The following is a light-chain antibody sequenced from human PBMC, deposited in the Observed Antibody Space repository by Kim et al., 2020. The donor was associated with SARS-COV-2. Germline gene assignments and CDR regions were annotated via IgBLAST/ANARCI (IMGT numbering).Light chain of an antibody. V-gene: IGLV2-8*01. CDR2: VVS. J-gene: IGLJ3*02. Sequence: GRSVPISCSGTSNYVVDYNFVPWYQQHPGKAPKHVFYVVSKRPSGVPDRFSGSKSRNPASLTVSRLQSEYEADYYCSSYAGNNHWVFGGGTKLTVL. CDR1: SNYVVDYNF. CDR3: SSYAGNNHWV.